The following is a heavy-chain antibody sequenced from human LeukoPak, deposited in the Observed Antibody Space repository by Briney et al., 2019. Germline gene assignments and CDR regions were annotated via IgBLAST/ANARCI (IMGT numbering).Heavy chain of an antibody. CDR3: ARSITMVRGAMKSHFDY. CDR2: IIPILGIA. V-gene: IGHV1-69*04. D-gene: IGHD3-10*01. CDR1: GGTFSSYA. J-gene: IGHJ4*02. Sequence: GASVKVSCKASGGTFSSYAISWVRQAPGQGLEWMGRIIPILGIANYAQKFQGRVTITADKSTSTVYMELSSLRSEDTAVYYCARSITMVRGAMKSHFDYWGQGTLVTVSS.